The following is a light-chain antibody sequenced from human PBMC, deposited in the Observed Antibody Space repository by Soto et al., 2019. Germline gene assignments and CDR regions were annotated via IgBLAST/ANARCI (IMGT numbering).Light chain of an antibody. CDR3: QQYNSYPWT. CDR2: KAS. J-gene: IGKJ1*01. V-gene: IGKV1-5*03. CDR1: QSISSW. Sequence: DLQMTQSPSTLSASVGDRVTITCRASQSISSWLAWYQQKPGKAPKLLIYKASSLESGVPSRFSGSGSGTEFTLTSSSLQPDDFATYYCQQYNSYPWTFGQGTKVEIK.